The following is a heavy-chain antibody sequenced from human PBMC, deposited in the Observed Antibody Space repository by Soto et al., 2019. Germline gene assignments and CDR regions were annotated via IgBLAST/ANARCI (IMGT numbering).Heavy chain of an antibody. Sequence: GGSLRLSCAVSGFTFSTYAMNWVRQAPGKGLEWVSTISGSGGSTYYADSVKGRFTISRDNSKNTLYLQTNSLRAEDTALYYCAKDLGSSGSYHGIYFDSWGQGTLVTASS. CDR1: GFTFSTYA. CDR3: AKDLGSSGSYHGIYFDS. V-gene: IGHV3-23*01. J-gene: IGHJ4*02. D-gene: IGHD1-26*01. CDR2: ISGSGGST.